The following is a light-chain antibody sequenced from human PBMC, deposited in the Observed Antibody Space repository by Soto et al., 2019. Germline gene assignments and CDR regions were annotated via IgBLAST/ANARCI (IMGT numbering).Light chain of an antibody. CDR1: QAISHY. Sequence: DVQMTQSPSPLSASVGDRVTIACRASQAISHYLAWYQQKPGKVPELLIYGSSTLQSGVPSRFSGSGSGTDFTLTISSLQPEDVATYYCQKYDSAPCTFGPGTKVDIK. J-gene: IGKJ3*01. CDR2: GSS. CDR3: QKYDSAPCT. V-gene: IGKV1-27*01.